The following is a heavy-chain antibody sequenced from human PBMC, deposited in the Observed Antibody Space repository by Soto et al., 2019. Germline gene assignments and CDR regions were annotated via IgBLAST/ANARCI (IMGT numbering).Heavy chain of an antibody. D-gene: IGHD6-13*01. V-gene: IGHV3-7*01. Sequence: HPGGSLRLSCAASGFTFSSYWMSWVRQAPGKGLEWVANIKQDGSEKYYVDSVKGRFTISRDNAKNSLYLQMNSLRAEDTAVYYCARVLISSWYYYYYGMHVWGQGTTVTVSS. J-gene: IGHJ6*02. CDR2: IKQDGSEK. CDR1: GFTFSSYW. CDR3: ARVLISSWYYYYYGMHV.